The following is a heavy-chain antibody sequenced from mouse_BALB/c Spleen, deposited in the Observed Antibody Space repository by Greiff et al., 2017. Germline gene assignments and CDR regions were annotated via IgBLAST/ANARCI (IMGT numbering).Heavy chain of an antibody. CDR1: GYTFTDYW. CDR3: ARFYYSSSYFDV. V-gene: IGHV1-69*01. Sequence: QVQLQQPGAELVMPGASVKMSCKASGYTFTDYWMHWVKQRPGQGLEWIGAIDTSDSYTSYNQKFKGKATLTVDESSSTAYMQLSSLTSEDSAVYYCARFYYSSSYFDVWAAGTTVTVSS. CDR2: IDTSDSYT. D-gene: IGHD1-1*01. J-gene: IGHJ1*01.